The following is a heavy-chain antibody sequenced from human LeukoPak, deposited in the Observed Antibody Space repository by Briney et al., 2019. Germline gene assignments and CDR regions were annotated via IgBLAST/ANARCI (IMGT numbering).Heavy chain of an antibody. D-gene: IGHD3-22*01. CDR2: IHHSGNS. J-gene: IGHJ4*02. CDR3: AKHEGSYYDKSGYTFDY. CDR1: GASISSGPYY. V-gene: IGHV4-39*01. Sequence: SDTLSLTCTVSGASISSGPYYWVWVRQPPGKGLEWIGGIHHSGNSYYNPSLKSRVTISVDTSKNQFSLKLRSVTAADRAVYYCAKHEGSYYDKSGYTFDYWGQGTLVTVSS.